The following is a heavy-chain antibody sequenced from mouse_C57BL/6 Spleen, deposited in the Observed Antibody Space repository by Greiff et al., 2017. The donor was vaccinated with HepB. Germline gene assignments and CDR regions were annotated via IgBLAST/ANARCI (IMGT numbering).Heavy chain of an antibody. J-gene: IGHJ3*01. D-gene: IGHD2-12*01. CDR1: GYTFTSYW. CDR2: IHPNSGST. V-gene: IGHV1-64*01. Sequence: QVHVKQPGAELVKPGASVKLSCKASGYTFTSYWMHWVKQRPGQGLEWIGMIHPNSGSTNYNEKFKSKATLTVDKSSSTAYMQLSSLTSEDSAVYYCARDDRIQFAYWGQGTLVTVSA. CDR3: ARDDRIQFAY.